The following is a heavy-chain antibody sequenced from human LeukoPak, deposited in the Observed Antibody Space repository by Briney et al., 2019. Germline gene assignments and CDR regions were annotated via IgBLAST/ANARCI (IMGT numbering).Heavy chain of an antibody. J-gene: IGHJ4*02. CDR3: AKDLSYGLDY. Sequence: GGSLRLSCAASGFTFTSYAMSWVRQAPGKGLEWVSGISGSGGSTYYADSVKGRFTISRDNSKNTLYLQMNSLRAEDTAVYYCAKDLSYGLDYWGQGTLVTVSS. D-gene: IGHD4-17*01. CDR1: GFTFTSYA. CDR2: ISGSGGST. V-gene: IGHV3-23*01.